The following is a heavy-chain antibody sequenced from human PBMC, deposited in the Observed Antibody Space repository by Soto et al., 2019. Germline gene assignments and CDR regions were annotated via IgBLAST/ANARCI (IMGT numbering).Heavy chain of an antibody. V-gene: IGHV3-48*03. CDR3: ARGSGSYKTDY. CDR2: ISSIGGTM. J-gene: IGHJ4*02. D-gene: IGHD3-10*01. CDR1: GLTLSGYE. Sequence: LILSCAASGLTLSGYEINWVRHAPGKGLEWVSYISSIGGTMYYADSVKGRFTISRDDAKNSLYLQMSSLRAEDTAVYYCARGSGSYKTDYWGQGTLVTVSS.